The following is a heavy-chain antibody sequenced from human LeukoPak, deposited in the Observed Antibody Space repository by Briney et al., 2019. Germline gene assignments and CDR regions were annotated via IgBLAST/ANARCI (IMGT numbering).Heavy chain of an antibody. CDR3: AKGRTMVRGRYYFDY. V-gene: IGHV3-23*01. D-gene: IGHD3-10*01. J-gene: IGHJ4*02. CDR1: GFTFSSYS. CDR2: ISGSGGST. Sequence: GGSLRLSCAASGFTFSSYSMNWVRQAPGKGLEWVSAISGSGGSTYYADSVKGRFTISRDNSKNTLYLQMNSLRAEDTAVYYCAKGRTMVRGRYYFDYWGQGTLVTVSS.